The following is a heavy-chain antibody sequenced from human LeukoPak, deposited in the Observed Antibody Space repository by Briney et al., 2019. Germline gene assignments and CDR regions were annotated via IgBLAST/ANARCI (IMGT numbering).Heavy chain of an antibody. J-gene: IGHJ6*03. V-gene: IGHV3-48*01. CDR1: GFTFSSYS. CDR2: ISSSSSTI. D-gene: IGHD6-19*01. Sequence: GGSLRLSCAASGFTFSSYSMNWVRQAPGKGLEWVSYISSSSSTIYYADSVKGRFTISRDNAKNSLYLQMNSLRAEDTAVYYCARDIQWLGYYYYMDVWGKGTTVTVSS. CDR3: ARDIQWLGYYYYMDV.